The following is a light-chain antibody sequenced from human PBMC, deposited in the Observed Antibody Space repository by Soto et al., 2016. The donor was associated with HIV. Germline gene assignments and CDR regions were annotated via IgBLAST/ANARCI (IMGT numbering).Light chain of an antibody. CDR1: QGISNS. Sequence: DIQMTQSPSSLSASVGDRVTITCRASQGISNSLAWCQQKPGKAPNLLLYTASRLESGVPSRFSGSGSGTDYTLTISSLQPEDFATYYCQQYYSTFTFGPGTKVISN. V-gene: IGKV1-NL1*01. CDR3: QQYYSTFT. CDR2: TAS. J-gene: IGKJ3*01.